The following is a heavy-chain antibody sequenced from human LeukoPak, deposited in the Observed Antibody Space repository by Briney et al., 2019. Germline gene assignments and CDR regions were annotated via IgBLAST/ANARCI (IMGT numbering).Heavy chain of an antibody. CDR3: AKVHAEYYYDSSGYYKRYYYMDV. V-gene: IGHV3-23*01. D-gene: IGHD3-22*01. CDR2: ISGSGGST. CDR1: GFTFSSYA. Sequence: GGSLRLSCAASGFTFSSYAMSWVRQAPGKGLEWVSAISGSGGSTYYADSVKGRFTISRDNSKNTLYLQMNSLRAEDTAVYYCAKVHAEYYYDSSGYYKRYYYMDVWGKGTTVTVSS. J-gene: IGHJ6*03.